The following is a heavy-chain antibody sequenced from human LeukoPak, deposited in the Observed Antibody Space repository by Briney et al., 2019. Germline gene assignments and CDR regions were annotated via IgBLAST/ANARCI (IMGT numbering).Heavy chain of an antibody. CDR3: AKDTASSWWYFDL. J-gene: IGHJ2*01. D-gene: IGHD5-18*01. Sequence: PGGSLRLSCAASGFTFSSYEMNWVRQAPGKGLEWVSAIGGSGGSTYYADSVKGRFTISRDNSKNTLYLQMNSLRAEDTAVYYCAKDTASSWWYFDLWGRGTLVTVSS. V-gene: IGHV3-23*01. CDR1: GFTFSSYE. CDR2: IGGSGGST.